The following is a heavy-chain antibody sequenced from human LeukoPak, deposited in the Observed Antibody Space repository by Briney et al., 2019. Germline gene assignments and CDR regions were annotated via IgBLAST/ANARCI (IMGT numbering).Heavy chain of an antibody. CDR1: GFTFSSYS. Sequence: AGGSLRLSCAASGFTFSSYSMNWVRQAPGKGLEWVSYISSSSSTIYYADSVKGRFTISRDNAKNSLYLQMNSLRAEDTAVYYCARDVRPHNYDFWSGAFDIWGQGTMVTVSS. J-gene: IGHJ3*02. CDR3: ARDVRPHNYDFWSGAFDI. CDR2: ISSSSSTI. V-gene: IGHV3-48*01. D-gene: IGHD3-3*01.